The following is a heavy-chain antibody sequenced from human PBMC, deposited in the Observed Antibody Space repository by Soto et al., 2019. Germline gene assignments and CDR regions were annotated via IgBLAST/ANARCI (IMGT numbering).Heavy chain of an antibody. J-gene: IGHJ5*02. Sequence: SGPTLVNPTQTLTLTCTFSGFSLSTSGVGVGWIRQPPGKALEWLALIYWDDDKRYSPSLKSRLTITKDTSKNQVVLTMTNMDPVDTATYYCAHRWNRVDSSSWTNWFDPWGQGTLVTSPQ. CDR2: IYWDDDK. V-gene: IGHV2-5*02. CDR1: GFSLSTSGVG. D-gene: IGHD6-13*01. CDR3: AHRWNRVDSSSWTNWFDP.